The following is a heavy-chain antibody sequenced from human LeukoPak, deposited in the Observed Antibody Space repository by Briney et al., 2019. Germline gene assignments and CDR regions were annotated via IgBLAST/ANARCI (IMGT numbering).Heavy chain of an antibody. V-gene: IGHV4-34*01. CDR2: INHSGST. D-gene: IGHD3-3*01. Sequence: SETLSLTCAVYGGSFSGYYWSWIRQPPGKGLEWIGEINHSGSTNYNPSLKSRVTISVDTSKNQFSLKLGSVTAADTAVYYCAREGRITIFGVVIIKEYFQHWGQGTLVTVSS. J-gene: IGHJ1*01. CDR3: AREGRITIFGVVIIKEYFQH. CDR1: GGSFSGYY.